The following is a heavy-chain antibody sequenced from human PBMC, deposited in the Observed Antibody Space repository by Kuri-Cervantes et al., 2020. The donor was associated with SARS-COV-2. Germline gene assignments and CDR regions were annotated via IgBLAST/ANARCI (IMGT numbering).Heavy chain of an antibody. CDR1: GGSISSSSYY. J-gene: IGHJ6*02. CDR2: IYYSGST. V-gene: IGHV4-39*01. D-gene: IGHD3-10*01. Sequence: SETLSLTCTVSGGSISSSSYYWGWIRQPPGKGLEWIGSIYYSGSTYYNPSLMSRVTISVDTSKNQFSLRLSSVTAADTAVYYCARKSYYYGSGSYYGSRPYYYYYGMDVWGQGTTVTVSS. CDR3: ARKSYYYGSGSYYGSRPYYYYYGMDV.